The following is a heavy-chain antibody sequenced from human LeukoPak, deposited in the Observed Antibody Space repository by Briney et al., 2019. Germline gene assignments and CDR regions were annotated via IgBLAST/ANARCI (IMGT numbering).Heavy chain of an antibody. J-gene: IGHJ4*02. CDR3: ARSGASAGSTWTFDS. Sequence: GGSLRLSCAASGFTFSSYWMHWVRQAPGKGLVWVSRISSDGSTTTYADSVKGRFTISRDNAKNTLYLQVDSLRAEDSAVYYCARSGASAGSTWTFDSWGQGTLVTVSS. CDR1: GFTFSSYW. V-gene: IGHV3-74*01. D-gene: IGHD3/OR15-3a*01. CDR2: ISSDGSTT.